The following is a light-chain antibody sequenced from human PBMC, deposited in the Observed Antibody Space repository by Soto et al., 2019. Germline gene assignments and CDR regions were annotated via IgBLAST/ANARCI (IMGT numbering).Light chain of an antibody. CDR1: QSVSSY. Sequence: EIGLTQFPATLSLSPGERATLSCGASQSVSSYLAWYQQKPGQAPRLLIYDASNRATGIPARLSGSGSGTDLTITISSLEHEDFEVYYCQQRSNWKGTFGQGTKVDIK. CDR3: QQRSNWKGT. V-gene: IGKV3-11*01. J-gene: IGKJ1*01. CDR2: DAS.